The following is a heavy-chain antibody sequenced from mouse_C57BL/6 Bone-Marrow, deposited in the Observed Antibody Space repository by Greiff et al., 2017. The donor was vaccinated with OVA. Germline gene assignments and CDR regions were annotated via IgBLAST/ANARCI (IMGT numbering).Heavy chain of an antibody. CDR3: ARWDYYDDYFDY. D-gene: IGHD1-1*01. Sequence: QVQLQQSGAELVRPGTSVKLSCKASGYTFTNYWIGWAKQRPGHGLEWIGDIYPGGGYTNYNEKFKGKATLTADTSSSTAYMQFSSLTSEDSAIYDCARWDYYDDYFDYWGQGTTLTVSS. J-gene: IGHJ2*01. CDR1: GYTFTNYW. V-gene: IGHV1-63*01. CDR2: IYPGGGYT.